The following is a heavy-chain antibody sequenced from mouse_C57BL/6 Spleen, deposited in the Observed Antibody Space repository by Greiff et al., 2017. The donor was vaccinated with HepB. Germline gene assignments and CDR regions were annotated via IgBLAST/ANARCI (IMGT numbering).Heavy chain of an antibody. CDR2: IWTGGST. D-gene: IGHD2-4*01. Sequence: VKLMESGPGLVAPSQSLSITCTVSGFSLTSYAISWVRQPPGKGLEWLGVIWTGGSTNYNSALKSRLSISKDNSKSQVFLKMNSLQTDDTARYYCAGYYYDYGGYYAMDYWGQGTSVTVSS. J-gene: IGHJ4*01. V-gene: IGHV2-9-1*01. CDR1: GFSLTSYA. CDR3: AGYYYDYGGYYAMDY.